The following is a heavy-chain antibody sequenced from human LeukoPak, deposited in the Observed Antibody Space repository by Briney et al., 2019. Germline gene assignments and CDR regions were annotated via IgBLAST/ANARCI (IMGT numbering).Heavy chain of an antibody. Sequence: SETLSLTCAVYGGSFSDYYWNWIRQSPGKGLEWIGEINHSGSTQYNPSLKSRATMSVDTSKNQLSLKMSSVTAADTAVYYCARGKGGSFGAGYNWFDPWGQGTLVTVSS. CDR1: GGSFSDYY. V-gene: IGHV4-34*01. D-gene: IGHD1-26*01. J-gene: IGHJ5*02. CDR3: ARGKGGSFGAGYNWFDP. CDR2: INHSGST.